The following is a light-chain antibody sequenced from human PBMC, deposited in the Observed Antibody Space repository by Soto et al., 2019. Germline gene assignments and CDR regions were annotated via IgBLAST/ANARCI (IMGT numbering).Light chain of an antibody. V-gene: IGLV2-14*01. CDR2: EFS. Sequence: QSVLTQPASVSGSPGQSITISCTGTSSDVGGYNYVSWYQQHPGKSPKLMIYEFSNRPSGVSHRFSGSKSGNTASLTISGLQAEDEAEYYCRSYKNSGTTYVVFGGGTKLTVL. CDR3: RSYKNSGTTYVV. CDR1: SSDVGGYNY. J-gene: IGLJ2*01.